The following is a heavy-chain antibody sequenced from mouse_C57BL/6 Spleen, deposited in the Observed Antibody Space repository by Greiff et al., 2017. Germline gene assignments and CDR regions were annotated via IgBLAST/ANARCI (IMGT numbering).Heavy chain of an antibody. J-gene: IGHJ4*01. V-gene: IGHV5-4*01. D-gene: IGHD1-1*01. Sequence: EVQLQESGGGLVKPGGSLKLSCAASGFTFSSYAMSWVRQTPEKRLEWVATISDGGSYTYYPDNVKGRFTISRDNAKNNLYLQMSHLKSEDTAMYYCAKSTTGYAMDYWGQGTSVTVSS. CDR1: GFTFSSYA. CDR3: AKSTTGYAMDY. CDR2: ISDGGSYT.